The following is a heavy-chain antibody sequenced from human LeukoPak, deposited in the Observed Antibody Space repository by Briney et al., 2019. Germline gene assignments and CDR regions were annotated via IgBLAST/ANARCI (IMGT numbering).Heavy chain of an antibody. V-gene: IGHV3-15*01. CDR1: GFTFSSAW. CDR3: TRDRIAVAGTFFDY. CDR2: IKSKTDDGTA. D-gene: IGHD6-19*01. Sequence: PGGSLRLSCAASGFTFSSAWMSWVRQAPGKGLEWVGRIKSKTDDGTADYAAPVKGRFTISRDDSKSIAYLQMNSLKTEDTAVYYCTRDRIAVAGTFFDYWGQGTLVTVSS. J-gene: IGHJ4*02.